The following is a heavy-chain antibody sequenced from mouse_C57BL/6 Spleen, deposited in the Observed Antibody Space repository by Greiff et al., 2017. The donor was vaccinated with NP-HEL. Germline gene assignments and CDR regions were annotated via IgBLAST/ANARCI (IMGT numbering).Heavy chain of an antibody. J-gene: IGHJ4*01. V-gene: IGHV1-76*01. CDR1: GYTFTDYY. D-gene: IGHD2-1*01. CDR2: IYPGSGNT. Sequence: VQLQQSGAELVRPGASVKLSCKASGYTFTDYYINWVKQRPGQGLEWIARIYPGSGNTYYNEKFKGKATLTAEKSSSTAYMQLSSLTSEDSAVDFCARFYGNFIYAMDYWGQGTSVTVSS. CDR3: ARFYGNFIYAMDY.